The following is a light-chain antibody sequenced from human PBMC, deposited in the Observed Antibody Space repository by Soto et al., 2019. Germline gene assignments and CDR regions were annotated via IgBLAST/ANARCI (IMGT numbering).Light chain of an antibody. J-gene: IGLJ3*02. V-gene: IGLV2-14*01. CDR1: SSDVGGYNY. CDR3: SSYTSSSTLG. CDR2: DVS. Sequence: QSALTQPASVSGSPGQSITISCTGTSSDVGGYNYVSWYQQHPGKAPKLMIYDVSNRPSGVSNRFPGSKSGDTASLTISGLQAEDEADYYCSSYTSSSTLGFGGGTKLTVL.